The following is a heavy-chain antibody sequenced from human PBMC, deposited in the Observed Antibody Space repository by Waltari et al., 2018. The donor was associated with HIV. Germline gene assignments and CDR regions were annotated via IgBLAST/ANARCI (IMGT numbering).Heavy chain of an antibody. V-gene: IGHV4-38-2*02. CDR3: AREWGTLMVAWFDP. Sequence: QVQLQESGPGLVKPSETLSLTCAVSGYSISSGYFWGWNRQPPGKALEWIGSMFHNGSTYYNPSRKSRVTISVDTSKNQCSLKLSSVTSADTAIYYCAREWGTLMVAWFDPWGQGTLVTVSS. CDR1: GYSISSGYF. D-gene: IGHD3-10*01. CDR2: MFHNGST. J-gene: IGHJ5*02.